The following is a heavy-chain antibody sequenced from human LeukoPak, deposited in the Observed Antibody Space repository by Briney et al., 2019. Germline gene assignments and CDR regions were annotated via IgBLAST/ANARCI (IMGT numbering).Heavy chain of an antibody. Sequence: GGSPRLSCAASGFTFSSYWMNWVRQAPGKGLEWVSSISSSSSYIYYADSVKGRFTISRDNAKNSLYLQMNSLRAEDTAVYYCARDLYYDFWSGPRAPYYGMDVWGQGTTVTVSS. D-gene: IGHD3-3*01. J-gene: IGHJ6*02. CDR1: GFTFSSYW. CDR3: ARDLYYDFWSGPRAPYYGMDV. CDR2: ISSSSSYI. V-gene: IGHV3-21*01.